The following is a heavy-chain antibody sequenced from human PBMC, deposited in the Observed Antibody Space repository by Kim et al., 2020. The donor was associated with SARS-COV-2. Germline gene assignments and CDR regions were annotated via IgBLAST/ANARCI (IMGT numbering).Heavy chain of an antibody. CDR2: INSDGSST. J-gene: IGHJ4*02. D-gene: IGHD6-6*01. CDR1: GFTFSSYW. Sequence: GGSLRLSCAASGFTFSSYWMHWVRQAPGKGLVWVSRINSDGSSTSYADSVKGRFTISRDNAKNTLYLQMNSLRAEDTAVYYCARKSVSSIAARIFDYWGQGTLVTVSS. CDR3: ARKSVSSIAARIFDY. V-gene: IGHV3-74*01.